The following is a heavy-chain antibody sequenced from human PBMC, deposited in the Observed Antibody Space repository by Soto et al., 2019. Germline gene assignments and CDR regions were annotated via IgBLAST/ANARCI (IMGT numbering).Heavy chain of an antibody. CDR3: ARLPRGYSGFGGGDYFVS. J-gene: IGHJ4*02. V-gene: IGHV4-39*01. Sequence: SETLSLTCTVSGSSISSSSYYWAWIRQPPGKGLEWFGNIYYSGSTYYNPSLRRRVPISVDTSKDQLSLKLHSVTAADTAVYHCARLPRGYSGFGGGDYFVSWGQGILVTVSS. CDR2: IYYSGST. CDR1: GSSISSSSYY. D-gene: IGHD5-12*01.